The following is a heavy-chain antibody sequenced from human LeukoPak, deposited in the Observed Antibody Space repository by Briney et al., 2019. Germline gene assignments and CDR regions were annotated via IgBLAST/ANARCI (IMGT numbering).Heavy chain of an antibody. Sequence: QTEGSLRLSCAASGFTFSSYSMNWVRQAPGKGLEWVAVISYDGSNKYYADSVKGRFTISRDNSKNTLYLQMNSLRAEGTAVYYCAKARNWNYVFVDYWGQGTLVTVSS. J-gene: IGHJ4*02. D-gene: IGHD1-7*01. CDR1: GFTFSSYS. V-gene: IGHV3-30*18. CDR3: AKARNWNYVFVDY. CDR2: ISYDGSNK.